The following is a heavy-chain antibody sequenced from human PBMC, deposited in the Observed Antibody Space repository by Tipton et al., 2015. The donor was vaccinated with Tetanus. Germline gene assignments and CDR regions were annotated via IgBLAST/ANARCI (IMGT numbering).Heavy chain of an antibody. D-gene: IGHD1-26*01. CDR3: ASLIVGVNNLPDAFDI. CDR2: IHSSSSYI. Sequence: SLRLSCAASGFTFSTYSMNWVRQAPGKGLEWVSSIHSSSSYIYYADSVRGRFTISRDNARKSPYLQINSLRAEDTAVYYCASLIVGVNNLPDAFDIWGQGTMVTVSS. V-gene: IGHV3-21*01. CDR1: GFTFSTYS. J-gene: IGHJ3*02.